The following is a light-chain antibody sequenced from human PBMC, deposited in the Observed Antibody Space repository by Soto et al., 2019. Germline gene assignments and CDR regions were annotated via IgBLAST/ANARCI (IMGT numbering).Light chain of an antibody. Sequence: QSALTQPASVSGSPGQSITISCTGTSSDVRGYNHVSWYLVHPGKAPKLMIYEVSNRPSGVSNRFSGSNSGNTASLTISGLQPEDEADYSCSSYTSSSSYVFGPGTKFTVL. CDR1: SSDVRGYNH. CDR2: EVS. CDR3: SSYTSSSSYV. V-gene: IGLV2-14*01. J-gene: IGLJ1*01.